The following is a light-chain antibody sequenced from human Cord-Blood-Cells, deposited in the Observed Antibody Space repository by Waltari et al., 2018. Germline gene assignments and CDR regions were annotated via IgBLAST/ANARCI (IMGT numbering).Light chain of an antibody. CDR2: DVS. CDR1: SRHVGGYNY. V-gene: IGLV2-14*01. J-gene: IGLJ3*02. CDR3: SSYTSSSTWV. Sequence: QSALTQPASVSGSPGQSITISCTGTSRHVGGYNYVSWSQQPPGKAPKLMIYDVSKRPSGVSNRFSGSKSGNTASLTISGLQAEDEADYYCSSYTSSSTWVFGGGTKLTVL.